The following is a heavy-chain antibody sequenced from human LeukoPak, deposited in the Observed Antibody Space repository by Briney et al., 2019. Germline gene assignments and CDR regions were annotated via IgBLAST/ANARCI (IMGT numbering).Heavy chain of an antibody. CDR3: ARLLPLGDYYDSRWYPIRGGGFDI. J-gene: IGHJ3*02. D-gene: IGHD3-22*01. CDR1: GYKFTNYW. CDR2: IFPGDSDT. V-gene: IGHV5-51*01. Sequence: GESLKISCKGSGYKFTNYWIGWVRQMPGKGLEWMAIIFPGDSDTRYSPSFRDQVTISANKSITTAYLQWSSLKASDTAMYYCARLLPLGDYYDSRWYPIRGGGFDIWGQGTMVTVSS.